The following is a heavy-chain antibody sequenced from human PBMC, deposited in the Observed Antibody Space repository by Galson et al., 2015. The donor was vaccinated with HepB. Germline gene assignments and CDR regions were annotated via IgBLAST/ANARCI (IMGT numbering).Heavy chain of an antibody. CDR2: TSHDEINK. D-gene: IGHD3-10*01. CDR1: GFTLSDYA. Sequence: SLRLSCAASGFTLSDYAMHWVRQVPGRGLEWVGMTSHDEINKHFADSVKGRFAIFRNDSKNTLHLQMSSLRADDTAVYFCVREGSIPFDYWGRGTLVTVSS. V-gene: IGHV3-30*09. CDR3: VREGSIPFDY. J-gene: IGHJ4*02.